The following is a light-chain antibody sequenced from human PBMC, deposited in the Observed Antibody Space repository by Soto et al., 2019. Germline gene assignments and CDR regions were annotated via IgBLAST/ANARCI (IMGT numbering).Light chain of an antibody. V-gene: IGKV1-33*01. CDR2: DAS. J-gene: IGKJ4*01. CDR1: QDISNY. CDR3: QQYDNLPLT. Sequence: DIQMNQSPSSLSASVGDRVTITCQASQDISNYLNWYQQKPGKAPKLLIYDASNLETGGPSRLSGSGSGTDFTFTISSLEPEDIATYYCQQYDNLPLTLGGGTKVEIK.